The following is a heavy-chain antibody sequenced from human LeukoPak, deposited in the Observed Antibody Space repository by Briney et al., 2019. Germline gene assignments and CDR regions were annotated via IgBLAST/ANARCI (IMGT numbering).Heavy chain of an antibody. CDR1: GFTFSSQW. CDR2: VNQGGTQK. CDR3: ARVAGRATMVRGATRHPSYYYYYMDV. V-gene: IGHV3-7*01. J-gene: IGHJ6*03. D-gene: IGHD3-10*01. Sequence: GGSLRLSCAASGFTFSSQWMSWARQAPGKGLEWVAIVNQGGTQKYYVDSVKGRFTISRDNAENSLYLQMNSLRAEDTAVYYCARVAGRATMVRGATRHPSYYYYYMDVWGKGTTVTVSS.